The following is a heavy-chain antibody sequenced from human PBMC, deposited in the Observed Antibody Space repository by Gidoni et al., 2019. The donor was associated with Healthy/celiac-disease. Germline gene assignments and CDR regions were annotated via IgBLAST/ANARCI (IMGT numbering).Heavy chain of an antibody. V-gene: IGHV3-23*01. CDR3: AAPEVGATIGGGAFDI. CDR1: GFTFSSYA. J-gene: IGHJ3*02. CDR2: ISGSGGST. D-gene: IGHD1-26*01. Sequence: VQLLESGGGLVQPGGSLRLSCAASGFTFSSYAMSWVRQAPGTGLEWVSAISGSGGSTYYADSVKGRCAISRDDTKNTLYLQMNSLRAEDTAVYYCAAPEVGATIGGGAFDIWGQGTMVTVSS.